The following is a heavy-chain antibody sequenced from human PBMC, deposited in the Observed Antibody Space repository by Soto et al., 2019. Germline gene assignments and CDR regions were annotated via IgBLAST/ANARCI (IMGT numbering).Heavy chain of an antibody. CDR3: ARRSVVVITTFDY. D-gene: IGHD3-22*01. CDR1: SGSIRSSSYH. J-gene: IGHJ4*02. CDR2: IYYSGST. V-gene: IGHV4-39*01. Sequence: SLTCTVSSGSIRSSSYHWGWFRQPPGRGLEWIGSIYYSGSTYYNPSLKSRVTISVDTSKNQFSLKLSSVTAADTAVYYCARRSVVVITTFDYWGLGTLVTVSS.